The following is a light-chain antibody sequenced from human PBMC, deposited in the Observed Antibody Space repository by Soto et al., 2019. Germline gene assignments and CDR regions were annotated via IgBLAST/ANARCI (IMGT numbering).Light chain of an antibody. CDR3: GTWDSSLSAGV. J-gene: IGLJ2*01. V-gene: IGLV1-51*01. CDR2: DNN. CDR1: SSNIGNNY. Sequence: SVLTQPPSVSAAPGQKVTISCSGSSSNIGNNYVSWYQQLPGTAPKLLIYDNNERPSGIPDRFSGSKSGTSATLGITGLQTGDEADYYCGTWDSSLSAGVFGGGTKVTVL.